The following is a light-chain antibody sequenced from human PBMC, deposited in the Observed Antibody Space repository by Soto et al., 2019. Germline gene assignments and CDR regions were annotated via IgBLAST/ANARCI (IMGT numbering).Light chain of an antibody. Sequence: DIQMTHFPSTLSTSVGARVTITCWASQSISSWLAWYQQKPGKAPKLLIYDASSLESGVPSRFSGSGSGTEFTLTISSLQPDDFATYYCQQYNSYSQTFGQGTKV. J-gene: IGKJ1*01. CDR1: QSISSW. CDR2: DAS. CDR3: QQYNSYSQT. V-gene: IGKV1-5*01.